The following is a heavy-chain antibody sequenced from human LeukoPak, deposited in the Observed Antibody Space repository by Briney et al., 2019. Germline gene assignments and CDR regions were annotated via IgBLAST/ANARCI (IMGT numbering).Heavy chain of an antibody. CDR1: GFTVSSQY. CDR2: IHSGGVT. D-gene: IGHD2-21*01. CDR3: ASSVYSGSPTKSFDY. Sequence: GGSLRLSCAASGFTVSSQYMNWVRQAPGKGLEWVSVIHSGGVTYYADSVKGRFTISRDDSKNILYLQMDSLRADDTAIYYCASSVYSGSPTKSFDYWGRGTLATVSS. J-gene: IGHJ4*02. V-gene: IGHV3-53*01.